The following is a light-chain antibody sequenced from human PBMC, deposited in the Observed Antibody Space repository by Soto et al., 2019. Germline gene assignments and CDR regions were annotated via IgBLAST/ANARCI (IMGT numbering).Light chain of an antibody. CDR2: KAS. Sequence: DIQMTQSPSTLSASVGDRVTITCPASQSISSWLAWYQQKPGKAPKLLIYKASSLESGVPSRFSGSGSGTEFTLTISSLQPDDFATYYCQQYNSYPLTVGGGTKVEIK. J-gene: IGKJ4*01. CDR3: QQYNSYPLT. CDR1: QSISSW. V-gene: IGKV1-5*03.